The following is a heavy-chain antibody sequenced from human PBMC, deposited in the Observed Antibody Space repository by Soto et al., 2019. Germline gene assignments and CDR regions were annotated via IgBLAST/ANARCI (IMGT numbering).Heavy chain of an antibody. Sequence: SETLSLTCTVSGGSISSYYWSRIRQPPGKGLEWIGYIYYSGSTNYNPSLKSRVTISVDTSKNQFSLKLSSVTAADTAVYYCARHARGFDYWSQGTLVTVSS. J-gene: IGHJ4*02. V-gene: IGHV4-59*08. CDR1: GGSISSYY. D-gene: IGHD6-6*01. CDR3: ARHARGFDY. CDR2: IYYSGST.